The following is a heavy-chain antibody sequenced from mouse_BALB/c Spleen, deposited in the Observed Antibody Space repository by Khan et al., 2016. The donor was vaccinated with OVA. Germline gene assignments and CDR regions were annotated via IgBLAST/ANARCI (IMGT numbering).Heavy chain of an antibody. CDR3: ARKNGSDFDD. D-gene: IGHD1-1*01. CDR1: GYSFTGYF. J-gene: IGHJ2*01. CDR2: INPHIGET. Sequence: EVQLQESGPELVKPGASVKISCKASGYSFTGYFMNWVMQSHGKRLEWIGRINPHIGETFYNQKFTDKATLTVDASSTTAHLALRSLASEDSAVYYCARKNGSDFDDWGQGTTLTVSS. V-gene: IGHV1-20*02.